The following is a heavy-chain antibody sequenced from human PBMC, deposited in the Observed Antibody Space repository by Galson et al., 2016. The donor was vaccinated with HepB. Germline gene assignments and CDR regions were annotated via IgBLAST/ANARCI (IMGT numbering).Heavy chain of an antibody. Sequence: KGLEWVSVIYASGDKYYTDSVKGRFTISRDNSKNTLYLQMNNLRAEDTAVYYCARSGYNSGYLDSWGQGTQVTVSS. V-gene: IGHV3-53*01. D-gene: IGHD5-18*01. CDR3: ARSGYNSGYLDS. J-gene: IGHJ4*02. CDR2: IYASGDK.